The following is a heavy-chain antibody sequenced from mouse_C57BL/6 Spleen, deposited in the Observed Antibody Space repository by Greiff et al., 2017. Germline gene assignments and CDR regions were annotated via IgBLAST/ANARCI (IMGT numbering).Heavy chain of an antibody. V-gene: IGHV1-80*01. CDR3: ARSRTPYWYFDV. CDR1: GYAFSSYW. Sequence: QVQLKQSGAELVKPGASVKISCKASGYAFSSYWMNWVKQRPGKGLEWIGQIYPGDGDTNYNGKFKGKATLTADKSSSTAYMQLSSLTSEDSAVYFCARSRTPYWYFDVWGTGTTVTVSS. J-gene: IGHJ1*03. CDR2: IYPGDGDT.